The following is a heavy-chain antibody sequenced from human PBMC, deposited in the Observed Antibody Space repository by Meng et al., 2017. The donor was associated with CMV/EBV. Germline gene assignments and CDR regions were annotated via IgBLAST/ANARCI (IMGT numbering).Heavy chain of an antibody. CDR3: ARAGRQQQLVY. J-gene: IGHJ4*02. CDR1: GGSISSSNW. V-gene: IGHV4-4*02. D-gene: IGHD6-13*01. CDR2: IYYSGST. Sequence: LTCAVSGGSISSSNWWSWVRQHPGKGLEWIGEIYYSGSTNYNPSLKSRVTISVDKSKNQFSLKLSSVTAADTAVYYCARAGRQQQLVYWGQGTLVTVSS.